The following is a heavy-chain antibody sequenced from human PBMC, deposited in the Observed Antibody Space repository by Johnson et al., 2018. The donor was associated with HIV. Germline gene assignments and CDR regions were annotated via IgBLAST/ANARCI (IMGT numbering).Heavy chain of an antibody. D-gene: IGHD3-16*01. J-gene: IGHJ3*02. CDR2: ISYDGSNK. Sequence: QMHLVESGGGVVQPGRSLRLSCAASGFTFSSYAMHWVRQAPGKGLEWVAVISYDGSNKYYADSVKGRFTISRDNSKNTLYLQMNSLRAEDTAVYYCASLGLDLLVKAPLSVVFDAFDIWGQGTMVTVSS. V-gene: IGHV3-30-3*01. CDR3: ASLGLDLLVKAPLSVVFDAFDI. CDR1: GFTFSSYA.